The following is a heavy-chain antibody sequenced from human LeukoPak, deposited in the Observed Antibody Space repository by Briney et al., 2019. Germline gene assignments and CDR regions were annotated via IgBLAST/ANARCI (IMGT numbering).Heavy chain of an antibody. D-gene: IGHD3/OR15-3a*01. V-gene: IGHV5-51*01. CDR1: GDTLKNYW. CDR2: IYPGDSDT. CDR3: ARGLGAAILDY. J-gene: IGHJ4*02. Sequence: GESLKISCKVSGDTLKNYWIGWVRQMLGKGLEWMGFIYPGDSDTTYSPSFQGQVAISADKSMATVYLQWSSLKASDTAMYFCARGLGAAILDYWGQGTLVTVSS.